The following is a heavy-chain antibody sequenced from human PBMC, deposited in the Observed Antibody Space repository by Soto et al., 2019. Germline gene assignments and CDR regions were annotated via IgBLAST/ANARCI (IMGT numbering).Heavy chain of an antibody. CDR1: GFTFSSYG. Sequence: PGGSLRLSCAASGFTFSSYGMHWVRQAPGKGLEWVAVIWYDGSNKYYADSVKGRFTISRDNSKNTLYPQMNSLRAEDTAVYYCARDFSLPADIIPAATNYFDSWGEALLVTV. CDR2: IWYDGSNK. CDR3: ARDFSLPADIIPAATNYFDS. J-gene: IGHJ4*02. V-gene: IGHV3-33*01. D-gene: IGHD2-2*01.